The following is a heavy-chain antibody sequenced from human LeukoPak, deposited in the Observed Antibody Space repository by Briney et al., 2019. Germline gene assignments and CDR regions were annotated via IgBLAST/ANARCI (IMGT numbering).Heavy chain of an antibody. J-gene: IGHJ4*02. Sequence: GASVRVSCKASGFTFSSHWMHWVRQAPGQGLEWLGLIDPTGFITVYAQRFQGRLSVTSDAPAGTIYMELRSLTSENTAVYYCVRENNFNYKNFDYWGPGTLVTVSS. CDR3: VRENNFNYKNFDY. D-gene: IGHD1/OR15-1a*01. V-gene: IGHV1-46*01. CDR1: GFTFSSHW. CDR2: IDPTGFIT.